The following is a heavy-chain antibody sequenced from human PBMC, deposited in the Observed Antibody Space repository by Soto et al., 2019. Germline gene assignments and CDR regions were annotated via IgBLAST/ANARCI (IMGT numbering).Heavy chain of an antibody. CDR1: GFTFSSYA. Sequence: PGGSLRLSCAASGFTFSSYAMSWVRQAPGKGLEWVSAISGSGGGTYYADSVKGRFTISRDNSKNTLYLQMNSLRAEDTAVYYCAKDGEAARPEGVFDYWGQGTLVTVSS. CDR2: ISGSGGGT. V-gene: IGHV3-23*01. D-gene: IGHD6-6*01. CDR3: AKDGEAARPEGVFDY. J-gene: IGHJ4*02.